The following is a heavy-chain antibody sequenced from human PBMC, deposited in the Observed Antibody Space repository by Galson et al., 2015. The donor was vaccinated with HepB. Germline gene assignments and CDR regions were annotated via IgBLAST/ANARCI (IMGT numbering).Heavy chain of an antibody. J-gene: IGHJ6*02. CDR2: IKTDTGTQ. V-gene: IGHV7-4-1*02. CDR3: ARVSSRYVFSSSAYSYYYYGMDV. CDR1: GYTFTSYV. Sequence: SVKVSCKASGYTFTSYVMNWVRQAPGQGLEWMGGIKTDTGTQTYAQGFAGRFVFSLDTSVSTSYLQISSLKTEDTAVYYCARVSSRYVFSSSAYSYYYYGMDVWGQGTPVTVSS. D-gene: IGHD2-2*01.